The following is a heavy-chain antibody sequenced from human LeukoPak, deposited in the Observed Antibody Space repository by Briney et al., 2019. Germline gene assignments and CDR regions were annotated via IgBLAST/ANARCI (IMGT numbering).Heavy chain of an antibody. V-gene: IGHV1-2*02. CDR1: GYTFTGYY. Sequence: ASVKVSCKASGYTFTGYYMHWVRQAPGQGLEWMGWINPNSGGTNYAQKFQGRVTMTRDTSISTAYMELSRLRSDDTAVYYCASRQAYYDSSGYYPGYYYYMDVWGKGTTVTVSS. CDR3: ASRQAYYDSSGYYPGYYYYMDV. D-gene: IGHD3-22*01. CDR2: INPNSGGT. J-gene: IGHJ6*03.